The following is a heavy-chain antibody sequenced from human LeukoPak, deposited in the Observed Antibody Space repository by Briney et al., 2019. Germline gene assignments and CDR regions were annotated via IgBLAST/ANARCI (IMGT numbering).Heavy chain of an antibody. J-gene: IGHJ4*02. V-gene: IGHV4-34*01. CDR3: ARGLFGFDY. Sequence: SETLSLTCAVYGGSFSGYYWSWIRQPPGKGLEWIGEINHSGSTNYNPSLKSRVTISVDTSKNQFSLKLSSVTAADTTVYYCARGLFGFDYWGQGTLVTVSS. CDR1: GGSFSGYY. D-gene: IGHD3-10*01. CDR2: INHSGST.